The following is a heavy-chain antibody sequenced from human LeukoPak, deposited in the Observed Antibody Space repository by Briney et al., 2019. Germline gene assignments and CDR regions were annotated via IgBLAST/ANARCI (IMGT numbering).Heavy chain of an antibody. CDR1: GYTFTSYG. Sequence: GASVKVSCKASGYTFTSYGISWVRQAPGQGLEWMGWISAYNGSTNYAQKLQGRVTMTTDTSTSTAYMELRSLRSDDTAVYYCARDQSSYGSGSFPFDYWGQGTLVTVSS. CDR3: ARDQSSYGSGSFPFDY. CDR2: ISAYNGST. V-gene: IGHV1-18*01. D-gene: IGHD3-10*01. J-gene: IGHJ4*02.